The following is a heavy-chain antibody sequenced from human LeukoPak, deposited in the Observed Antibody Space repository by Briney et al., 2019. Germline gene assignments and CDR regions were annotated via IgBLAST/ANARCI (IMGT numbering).Heavy chain of an antibody. D-gene: IGHD1-7*01. CDR2: ISSSSSTI. CDR1: GFTFSSYS. CDR3: ARDRNYPPLVY. Sequence: PGGSLRLSCAASGFTFSSYSMNWVRQAPGKGLEWVSYISSSSSTIYYADSVKGRFTISRDNAENSLYLQMNSLRAEDTAVYYCARDRNYPPLVYWGQGTLVTVSS. V-gene: IGHV3-48*01. J-gene: IGHJ4*02.